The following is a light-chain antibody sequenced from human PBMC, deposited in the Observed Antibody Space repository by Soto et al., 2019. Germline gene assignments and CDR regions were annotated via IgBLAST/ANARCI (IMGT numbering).Light chain of an antibody. J-gene: IGKJ5*01. V-gene: IGKV3-20*01. CDR1: QSVSSSY. Sequence: EIVLTQSPGTLSLSPGERATLSCRASQSVSSSYLAWYQQKPGQAPRLLIYGPSSRATGIPDRFSGSGAGTDFTLTISRLEPEDFAVYYCQQYGGSPPITFGQGTRLEIK. CDR2: GPS. CDR3: QQYGGSPPIT.